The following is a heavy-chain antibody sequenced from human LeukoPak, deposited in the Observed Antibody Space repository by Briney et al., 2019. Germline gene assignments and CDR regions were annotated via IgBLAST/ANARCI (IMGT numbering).Heavy chain of an antibody. Sequence: GASVKVSCKASGGTFSSYAISWVRQAPGQGLEWMGGFIPIFGTANYAQKFQGRVTITADESTSTAYMELSSLRSEGTAVYYCARGYEMTVLDYWGQGTPVTVSS. J-gene: IGHJ4*02. CDR2: FIPIFGTA. V-gene: IGHV1-69*13. CDR3: ARGYEMTVLDY. D-gene: IGHD5-24*01. CDR1: GGTFSSYA.